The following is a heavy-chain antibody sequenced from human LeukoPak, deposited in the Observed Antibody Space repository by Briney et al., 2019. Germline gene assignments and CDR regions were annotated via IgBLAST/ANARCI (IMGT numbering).Heavy chain of an antibody. CDR1: GGSISSYY. CDR3: ARDSYQPYCSGGSCYSAVD. CDR2: IYTSGST. V-gene: IGHV4-4*07. J-gene: IGHJ4*02. Sequence: SETLSLTCTVSGGSISSYYWSWIRQPAGKGLEWIGRIYTSGSTNYNPSLKSRVTMSVDTSKNQFSLKLSSVTAADTAVYYCARDSYQPYCSGGSCYSAVDWGQGTLDTVSS. D-gene: IGHD2-15*01.